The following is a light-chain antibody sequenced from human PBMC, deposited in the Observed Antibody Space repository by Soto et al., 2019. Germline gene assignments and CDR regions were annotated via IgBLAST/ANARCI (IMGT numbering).Light chain of an antibody. CDR2: DNN. J-gene: IGLJ2*01. CDR1: SSNIGNNY. CDR3: GTWDSRLSAVV. Sequence: QSVLTQPPSVSAAPGQKVSISCSGSSSNIGNNYVSWYQQLPGTAPKLLIYDNNRRPSGIPDRFYGSKSGTSATLGITGLQTGDEADYYCGTWDSRLSAVVFGGGTKVTVL. V-gene: IGLV1-51*01.